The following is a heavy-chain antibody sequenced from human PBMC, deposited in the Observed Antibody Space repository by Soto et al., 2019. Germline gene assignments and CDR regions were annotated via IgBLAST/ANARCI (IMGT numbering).Heavy chain of an antibody. V-gene: IGHV3-30*04. CDR2: IAYDGRNK. CDR1: GFTFSSYA. J-gene: IGHJ4*02. Sequence: PGGSLRLSCAASGFTFSSYAMHWVRQAPGKGLEWVAVIAYDGRNKYYADSVKGRFTISRDNSKNTLYLQMNSLRIEDTAVYYCPRDLDRVFDSSGQGTLVPVSS. CDR3: PRDLDRVFDS.